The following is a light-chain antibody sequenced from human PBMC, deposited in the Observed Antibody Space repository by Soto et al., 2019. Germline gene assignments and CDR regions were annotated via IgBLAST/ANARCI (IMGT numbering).Light chain of an antibody. CDR1: QSVSNY. CDR2: DAS. V-gene: IGKV3-11*01. Sequence: EIVLTQSPATLSLSPGERATLYCRASQSVSNYLAWYQQRPGQAPRLLIYDASTRATGIPARFSGSGSETDFTLTISSLEPEDFAGEYCKQRKSWWTFGQGTKVDIK. CDR3: KQRKSWWT. J-gene: IGKJ1*01.